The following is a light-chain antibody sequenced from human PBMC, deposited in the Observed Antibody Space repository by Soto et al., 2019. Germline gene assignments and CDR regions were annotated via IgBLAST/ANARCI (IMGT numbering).Light chain of an antibody. Sequence: DIQMTQSPSSLSASVGDRVTITCQASQDISNYLNWFQQKPGKAPKLLIYDASNLETGVPSRFSGSGSRTDFTFTISSLQPEDIATYYCQQYDNLALTFGGGTKVESK. CDR1: QDISNY. CDR3: QQYDNLALT. CDR2: DAS. V-gene: IGKV1-33*01. J-gene: IGKJ4*01.